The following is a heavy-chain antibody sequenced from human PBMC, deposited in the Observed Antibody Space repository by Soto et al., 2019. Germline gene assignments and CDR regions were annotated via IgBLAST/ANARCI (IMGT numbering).Heavy chain of an antibody. CDR1: GGTFSSYA. D-gene: IGHD3-10*01. Sequence: QVQLVQSGAEVKKPGSSVKVSCKASGGTFSSYAISWVRQAPGQGLEWMGGIIPIFGTANYAQKFQGRVTITADKSTSTAYLARSRLRSEDTAVYYCAGGSVLLGFGGEEYYYYGMDVWGQGTTVTVSS. J-gene: IGHJ6*02. V-gene: IGHV1-69*06. CDR2: IIPIFGTA. CDR3: AGGSVLLGFGGEEYYYYGMDV.